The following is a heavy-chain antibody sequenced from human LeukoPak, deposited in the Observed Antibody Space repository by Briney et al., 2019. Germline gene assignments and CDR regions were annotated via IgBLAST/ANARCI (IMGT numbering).Heavy chain of an antibody. CDR3: ARGGSAAKYYFDS. V-gene: IGHV4-59*01. J-gene: IGHJ4*02. CDR1: GGSISGYY. D-gene: IGHD6-13*01. CDR2: IFYSGTT. Sequence: PSETLSLTCTVSGGSISGYYWSWIRQPPGKGLEFIGYIFYSGTTNFNPSLKSRVTLSVDTSKNQFSLRLNSVTAADTAVYYCARGGSAAKYYFDSWGQGTLVTVSS.